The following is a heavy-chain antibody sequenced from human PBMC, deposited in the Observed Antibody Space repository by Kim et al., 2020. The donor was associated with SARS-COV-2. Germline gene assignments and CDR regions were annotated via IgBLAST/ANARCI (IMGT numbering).Heavy chain of an antibody. D-gene: IGHD2-21*02. J-gene: IGHJ6*03. CDR1: GFTFSSYG. CDR3: ANTARPYYYYYYMDV. V-gene: IGHV3-30*18. CDR2: ISYDGSNK. Sequence: GGSLRLSCAASGFTFSSYGMHWVRQAPGKGLEWVAVISYDGSNKYYADSVKGRFTISRDNSKNTLYLQMNSLRAEDTAVYYCANTARPYYYYYYMDVWGKGTTVTVSS.